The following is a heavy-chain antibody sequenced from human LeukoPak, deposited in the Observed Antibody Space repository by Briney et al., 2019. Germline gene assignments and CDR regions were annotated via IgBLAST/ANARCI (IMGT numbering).Heavy chain of an antibody. J-gene: IGHJ3*02. D-gene: IGHD3-22*01. CDR1: GFTFSSYG. V-gene: IGHV3-30*03. CDR3: ARPVYYYDSGGYGLDAFDI. Sequence: GGSLRLSCAASGFTFSSYGMHWVRQAPGKGLEWVAIISYDGSNKYSADSVKGRSTISRDNSKNTLYLQMNSLRAEDTAVYYCARPVYYYDSGGYGLDAFDIWGQGTMVTVSS. CDR2: ISYDGSNK.